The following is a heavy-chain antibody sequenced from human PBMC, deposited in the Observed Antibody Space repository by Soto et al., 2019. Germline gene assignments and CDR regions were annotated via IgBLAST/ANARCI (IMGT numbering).Heavy chain of an antibody. CDR3: ARAPLSSSWYGRRLLRSFDL. V-gene: IGHV1-2*02. D-gene: IGHD6-13*01. CDR1: GYTFTGYY. J-gene: IGHJ5*02. Sequence: ASVKVSCKASGYTFTGYYMHWVRQAPGQGLEWMGWINPNSGGTNYAQKFQGRVTMTRDTSISTAYMELSRLRSDDTAVYYCARAPLSSSWYGRRLLRSFDLLGQGILVILSS. CDR2: INPNSGGT.